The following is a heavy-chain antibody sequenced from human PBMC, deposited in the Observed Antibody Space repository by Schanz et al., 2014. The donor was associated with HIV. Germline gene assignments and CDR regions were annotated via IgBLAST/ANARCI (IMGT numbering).Heavy chain of an antibody. V-gene: IGHV3-30-3*01. CDR1: GFTFSSYA. Sequence: QVQLVESGGGVVQPGRSLRLSCAASGFTFSSYAMHWVRQAPGKGLEWVAVISYDGSNKYYADSVKGRFTISRDISKNTLYLQMNSLRAEDTAVYYCARGRDFFDWSYYPYYRGQGTLVTVSS. D-gene: IGHD3-9*01. CDR3: ARGRDFFDWSYYPYY. CDR2: ISYDGSNK. J-gene: IGHJ4*02.